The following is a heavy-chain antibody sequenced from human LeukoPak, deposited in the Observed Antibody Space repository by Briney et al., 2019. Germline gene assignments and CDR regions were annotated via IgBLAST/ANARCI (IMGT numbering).Heavy chain of an antibody. CDR1: GGSFSGYY. J-gene: IGHJ4*02. CDR2: INHSGST. CDR3: ARGLYYDSSGYYGYFDY. Sequence: SETLSLTCAVYGGSFSGYYWSWIRQPPGKGLEWIGEINHSGSTNYNPSLKSRVTISVDTSKNQFSLKLSSVTAADTAVYYCARGLYYDSSGYYGYFDYWGQGTLVTVSS. D-gene: IGHD3-22*01. V-gene: IGHV4-34*01.